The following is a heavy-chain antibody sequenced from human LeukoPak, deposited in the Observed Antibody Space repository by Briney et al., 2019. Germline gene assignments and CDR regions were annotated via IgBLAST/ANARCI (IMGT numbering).Heavy chain of an antibody. V-gene: IGHV3-23*01. J-gene: IGHJ4*02. CDR2: ISGRDSST. CDR1: GFTFNTYD. CDR3: AKGAWFDY. Sequence: TGGSLRLSCAASGFTFNTYDMSWARQAPGKGLEWVSTISGRDSSTHYADSVKGRFTISRDNSKNTLYLQMNSLRAEDTAIYYCAKGAWFDYWGQGTLVTVSS.